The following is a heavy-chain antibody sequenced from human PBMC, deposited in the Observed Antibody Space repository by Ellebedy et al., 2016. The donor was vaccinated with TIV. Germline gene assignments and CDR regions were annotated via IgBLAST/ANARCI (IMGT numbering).Heavy chain of an antibody. D-gene: IGHD3-22*01. J-gene: IGHJ4*02. CDR2: INHSGST. CDR1: GGSISSSNW. Sequence: SETLSLTXAVSGGSISSSNWWSWVRQPPGKGLEWIGEINHSGSTNYNPSLKSRVTISVDTSKNQFSLKLSSVTAADTAVYYCARDLSIYYDSSGYWGQGTLVTVSS. V-gene: IGHV4-4*02. CDR3: ARDLSIYYDSSGY.